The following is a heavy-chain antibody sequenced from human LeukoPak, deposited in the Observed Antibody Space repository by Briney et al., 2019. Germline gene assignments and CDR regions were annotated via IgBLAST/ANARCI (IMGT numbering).Heavy chain of an antibody. CDR3: ARSTMVRGVISRWGRNAFDI. Sequence: PSETLSLTCAVSGGSISSSNWWSWVRQPPGKGLEWIGEIYHSGGTNYNPSLMSRVTISVDKSKNQFSLKLSSVTAADTAVYYCARSTMVRGVISRWGRNAFDIWGQGTMVTVSS. J-gene: IGHJ3*02. CDR2: IYHSGGT. CDR1: GGSISSSNW. V-gene: IGHV4-4*02. D-gene: IGHD3-10*01.